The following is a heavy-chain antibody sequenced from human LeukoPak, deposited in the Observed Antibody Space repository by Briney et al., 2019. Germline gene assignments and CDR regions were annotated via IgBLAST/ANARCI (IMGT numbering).Heavy chain of an antibody. V-gene: IGHV3-33*01. CDR2: IFYDGSKQ. Sequence: PGRSLRLSCAASGLIFSNYGMHWVRQAPGKGLEWVAVIFYDGSKQYYADSVKGRFTISRDNSKNTLSLQMNSLRAEDTAVYYCARDIRSWYFDYWGQGTLVTVAS. CDR1: GLIFSNYG. CDR3: ARDIRSWYFDY. D-gene: IGHD6-13*01. J-gene: IGHJ4*02.